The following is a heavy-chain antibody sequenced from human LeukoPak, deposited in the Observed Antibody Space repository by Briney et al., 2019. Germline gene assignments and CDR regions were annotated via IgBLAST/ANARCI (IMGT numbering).Heavy chain of an antibody. V-gene: IGHV3-30*02. Sequence: LSGGSLRLSCAASGFTFSSYGMHWVRQAPGKGLEWVAFIRYDGSNKYYADSVKGRFTISRDNSKNTLYLQMNSLRAEDTAVYYCAKSSPTFGSGSYYNSYFDYWGQGTLVTVSS. CDR1: GFTFSSYG. J-gene: IGHJ4*02. CDR2: IRYDGSNK. CDR3: AKSSPTFGSGSYYNSYFDY. D-gene: IGHD3-10*01.